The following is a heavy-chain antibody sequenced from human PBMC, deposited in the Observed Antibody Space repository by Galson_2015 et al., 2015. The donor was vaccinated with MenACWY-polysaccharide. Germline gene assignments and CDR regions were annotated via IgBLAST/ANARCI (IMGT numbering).Heavy chain of an antibody. J-gene: IGHJ4*02. V-gene: IGHV1-8*01. CDR2: MNPNSGNT. CDR3: ARIIARKYTFADS. D-gene: IGHD2-21*01. CDR1: GYKFTSYD. Sequence: SVKVSCKASGYKFTSYDINWVRQATGQGLEWMGWMNPNSGNTGYAQKFQGRATMTSSSAMSTAFMELSSLGSEDTAVYYCARIIARKYTFADSWGQGTLVTVSS.